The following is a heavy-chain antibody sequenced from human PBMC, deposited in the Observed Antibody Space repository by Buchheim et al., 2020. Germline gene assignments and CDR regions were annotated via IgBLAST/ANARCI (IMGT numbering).Heavy chain of an antibody. CDR1: GFTFSSYG. Sequence: QVQLVESGGGVVQPGRSLRLSCAASGFTFSSYGMHWVRQAPGKGLEWVAVIANDGRDKKYADSVKGRFTISRDNSMSTLYLQMNSLRAEDTALYYCAKDKGFGAANYCFDYWGQGTL. D-gene: IGHD2-15*01. CDR3: AKDKGFGAANYCFDY. CDR2: IANDGRDK. J-gene: IGHJ4*02. V-gene: IGHV3-30*18.